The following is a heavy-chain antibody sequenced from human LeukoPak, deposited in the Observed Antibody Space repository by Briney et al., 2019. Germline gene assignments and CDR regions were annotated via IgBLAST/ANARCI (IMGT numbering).Heavy chain of an antibody. CDR1: GFTFSDYY. CDR3: ARGGAQGMDV. Sequence: GGSLRLSCAASGFTFSDYYMTWIRQAPGKGLEWVSYISGVASSIYYADSVRGRFTISRDSAKNSVYLQMNSLRVEDTAVYYCARGGAQGMDVWGQGTTVTVSS. CDR2: ISGVASSI. D-gene: IGHD1-26*01. J-gene: IGHJ6*02. V-gene: IGHV3-11*01.